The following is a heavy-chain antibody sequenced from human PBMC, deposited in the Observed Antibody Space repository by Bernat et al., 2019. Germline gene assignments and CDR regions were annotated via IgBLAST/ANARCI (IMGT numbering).Heavy chain of an antibody. Sequence: MQLVQSGPEVKKPGTSVKVSCKASGFTFTSSAVQWVRQARGQRLEWIGWIVVGSGNTNYAQKFQERVTITRDMSTSTAYMELSSLRSEDTAVYYCAALIGSGYYWDFDYWGQGTLVTVSS. CDR2: IVVGSGNT. J-gene: IGHJ4*02. CDR3: AALIGSGYYWDFDY. D-gene: IGHD3-22*01. CDR1: GFTFTSSA. V-gene: IGHV1-58*01.